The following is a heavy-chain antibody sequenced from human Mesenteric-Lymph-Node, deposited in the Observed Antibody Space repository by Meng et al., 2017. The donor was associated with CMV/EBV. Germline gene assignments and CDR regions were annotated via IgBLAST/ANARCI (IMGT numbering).Heavy chain of an antibody. J-gene: IGHJ4*02. D-gene: IGHD3-10*01. CDR3: ARDVLQWFGELSSLVPFDY. CDR2: IKTNTKNP. V-gene: IGHV7-4-1*02. CDR1: YA. Sequence: YAMDWLRQAPGQGLEWVGWIKTNTKNPTYAQGFTGRFVFSLDTSVSTAYLQISSLKAEDTAVYYCARDVLQWFGELSSLVPFDYWGQGTLVTVSS.